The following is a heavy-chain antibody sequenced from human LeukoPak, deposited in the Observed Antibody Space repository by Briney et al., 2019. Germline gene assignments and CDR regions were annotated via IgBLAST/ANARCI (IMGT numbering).Heavy chain of an antibody. J-gene: IGHJ5*02. Sequence: SETLSLTCAVNGGSFSGYYWSWIRQPPGKGLEWIGEINHSGSTNYNPSLKSRVTISVDTSKNQFSLKLSSVTAADTAVYYCARAKSGGSESYYRRKVFWFDPWGQGTLVTVSS. D-gene: IGHD3-10*01. CDR2: INHSGST. V-gene: IGHV4-34*01. CDR3: ARAKSGGSESYYRRKVFWFDP. CDR1: GGSFSGYY.